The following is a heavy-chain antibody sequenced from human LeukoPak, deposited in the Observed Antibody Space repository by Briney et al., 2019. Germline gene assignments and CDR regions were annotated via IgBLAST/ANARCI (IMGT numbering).Heavy chain of an antibody. D-gene: IGHD2-15*01. CDR1: GFTFSSYW. J-gene: IGHJ4*02. Sequence: PGGSLRLSCAASGFTFSSYWMHWVRQAPGKGLEWVSGISWNSGSIGYADSVKGRFAISRDNAKNSLYLQMNSLRAEDTALYYCAKAVLDCSGGSCYSRLIYYFDYWGQGTLVTVSS. CDR2: ISWNSGSI. CDR3: AKAVLDCSGGSCYSRLIYYFDY. V-gene: IGHV3-9*01.